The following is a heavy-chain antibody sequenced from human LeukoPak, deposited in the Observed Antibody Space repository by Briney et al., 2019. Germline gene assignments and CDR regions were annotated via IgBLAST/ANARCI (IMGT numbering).Heavy chain of an antibody. CDR3: ARALHDSSGYYFDY. CDR2: IRYDGSNK. D-gene: IGHD3-22*01. J-gene: IGHJ4*02. V-gene: IGHV3-30*02. CDR1: GFIFSSYG. Sequence: PGGSLRLSCAASGFIFSSYGMHWVRQAPGKGLEWAAFIRYDGSNKYYADSVKGRFTISRDNAKNSLYLQMNSLRAEDTAVYYCARALHDSSGYYFDYWGQGTLVTVSS.